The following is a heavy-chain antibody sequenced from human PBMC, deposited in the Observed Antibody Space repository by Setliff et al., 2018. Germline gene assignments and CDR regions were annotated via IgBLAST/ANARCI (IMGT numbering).Heavy chain of an antibody. D-gene: IGHD1-1*01. J-gene: IGHJ4*02. V-gene: IGHV3-48*01. CDR3: ARGHTIGALLRHFDC. CDR2: IGSSTSTI. CDR1: GFTFSSYN. Sequence: PGGSLRLSCAASGFTFSSYNMNWVRQAPGKGLEWVSYIGSSTSTIYYGDSVKCRFTISRDNAKNSLYLQMSSLRAEDTAMYYCARGHTIGALLRHFDCWGQGTLVTVSS.